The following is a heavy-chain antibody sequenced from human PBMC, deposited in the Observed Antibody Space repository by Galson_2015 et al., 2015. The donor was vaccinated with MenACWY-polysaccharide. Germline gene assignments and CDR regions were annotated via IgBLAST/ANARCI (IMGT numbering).Heavy chain of an antibody. D-gene: IGHD2-2*01. CDR1: GYTFTSYG. V-gene: IGHV1-18*01. CDR2: ISAYNGNT. J-gene: IGHJ6*02. Sequence: SVKVSCKASGYTFTSYGISWVRQAPGQGLEWMGWISAYNGNTNYAQKLQGRVTMTTDTSTNTAYMELRSLRSDDTAVYYCARDWENEDLQDIVVVPAASYGMDVWGQGTTVTVSS. CDR3: ARDWENEDLQDIVVVPAASYGMDV.